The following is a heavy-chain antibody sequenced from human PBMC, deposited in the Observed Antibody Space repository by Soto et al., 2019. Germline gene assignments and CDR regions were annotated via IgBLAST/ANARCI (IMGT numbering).Heavy chain of an antibody. CDR2: MYTGTGNT. Sequence: ASVKVSCKASGYIFTTTAVHWVRQAPGQRLEWLGWMYTGTGNTKYSQSFQGRVTISRDTSANTAYLELSSLRSEDTAVYYCARGPADFWSGFHLFDPWGQGTLVTVSS. CDR1: GYIFTTTA. CDR3: ARGPADFWSGFHLFDP. V-gene: IGHV1-3*04. D-gene: IGHD3-3*01. J-gene: IGHJ5*02.